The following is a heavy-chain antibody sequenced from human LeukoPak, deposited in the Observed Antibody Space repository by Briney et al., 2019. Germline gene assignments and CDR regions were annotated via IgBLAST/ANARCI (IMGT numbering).Heavy chain of an antibody. V-gene: IGHV4-38-2*02. Sequence: KPPETLSLTCTVSGYSISNGYYWGWIRQPPGRGREWIGSIYYSGSTYCNPSLKSRVTISVDTSKNQFSLKLSSVTAADTAVYYCARSCRNIVVVPAAPTYYYYYYMDVWGKGTTVTVSS. CDR2: IYYSGST. D-gene: IGHD2-2*01. J-gene: IGHJ6*03. CDR1: GYSISNGYY. CDR3: ARSCRNIVVVPAAPTYYYYYYMDV.